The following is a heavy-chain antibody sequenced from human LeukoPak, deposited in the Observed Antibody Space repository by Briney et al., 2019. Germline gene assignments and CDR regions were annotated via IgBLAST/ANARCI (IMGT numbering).Heavy chain of an antibody. V-gene: IGHV3-23*01. J-gene: IGHJ4*02. Sequence: PGGSLRLSCAASGFTFSTYAMSWVRQAPGKGLEWVSAVSNSGSSTYYADSVKGRFTISRDNSKNTLYLQMNSLRAEDTAVYYCARSKTGTLDYWGQGTLVTVSS. CDR3: ARSKTGTLDY. D-gene: IGHD1-1*01. CDR1: GFTFSTYA. CDR2: VSNSGSST.